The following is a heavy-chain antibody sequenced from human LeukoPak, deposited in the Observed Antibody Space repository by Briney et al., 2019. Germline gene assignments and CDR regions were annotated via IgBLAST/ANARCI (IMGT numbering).Heavy chain of an antibody. CDR1: GFTFRNYG. J-gene: IGHJ4*02. V-gene: IGHV3-33*01. CDR2: IWYDGCNK. D-gene: IGHD6-19*01. CDR3: ARSEYSSGYY. Sequence: PGGSLRLSCAASGFTFRNYGMNWVRQAPGKGLEWVTIIWYDGCNKYYADSVKGRFTISRDNAKNSLYLQMNSLRAEDTAVYYCARSEYSSGYYWGQGTLVTVSS.